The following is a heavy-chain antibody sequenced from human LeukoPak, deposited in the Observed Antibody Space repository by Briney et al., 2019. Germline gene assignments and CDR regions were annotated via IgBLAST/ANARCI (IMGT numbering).Heavy chain of an antibody. CDR1: RYSPNFYG. CDR2: IYTKTGNP. Sequence: GASVKVSCKTSRYSPNFYGITWVRQVAGRGVEWVGWIYTKTGNPTYAHGFTVRFVFSLDTSISTAYLQSSSLKAEDTAVYYCARSIAARLSLDYWGQGTLVTVSS. J-gene: IGHJ4*02. D-gene: IGHD6-6*01. V-gene: IGHV7-4-1*02. CDR3: ARSIAARLSLDY.